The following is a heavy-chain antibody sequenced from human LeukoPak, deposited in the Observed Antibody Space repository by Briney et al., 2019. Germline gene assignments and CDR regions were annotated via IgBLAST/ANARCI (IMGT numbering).Heavy chain of an antibody. CDR3: AKSGSIFGVELYYYYYMDV. CDR2: IRYDGSNK. CDR1: GFTFSSYG. V-gene: IGHV3-30*02. J-gene: IGHJ6*03. D-gene: IGHD3-3*01. Sequence: GGSLRLSCAASGFTFSSYGMHWVRQAPGKGLEWVAFIRYDGSNKYYADSVKGRFTISRDNSKNTLCLQMNSLRAEDTAVYYCAKSGSIFGVELYYYYYMDVWGKGTTVTVSS.